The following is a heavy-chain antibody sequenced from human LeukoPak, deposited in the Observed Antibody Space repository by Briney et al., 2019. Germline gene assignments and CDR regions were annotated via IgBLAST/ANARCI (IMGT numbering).Heavy chain of an antibody. V-gene: IGHV1-69*13. CDR2: IIPIFGTA. CDR1: GGTFSSYA. D-gene: IGHD3-10*01. Sequence: GASVKVSCKASGGTFSSYAISWVRQAPGQGLEWMGGIIPIFGTANYAQKFQGRVTITADESTSTAYMELSSLRSEDTAVYYCARDGITMVRGGGMDVWGKGTTVTVSS. CDR3: ARDGITMVRGGGMDV. J-gene: IGHJ6*04.